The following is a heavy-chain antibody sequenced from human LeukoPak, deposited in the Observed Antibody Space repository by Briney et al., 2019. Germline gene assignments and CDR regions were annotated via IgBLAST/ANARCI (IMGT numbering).Heavy chain of an antibody. Sequence: GESLKISCKGSGYSFTSYWIGWASQMPGKGLEWMGIIYPADSDARYSPSFQSQVTIPADKSITTAYLQGSSLKASDTAMYYCARRSEALLIFDYWGRGTLVTVSS. D-gene: IGHD2-15*01. V-gene: IGHV5-51*01. CDR3: ARRSEALLIFDY. J-gene: IGHJ4*02. CDR2: IYPADSDA. CDR1: GYSFTSYW.